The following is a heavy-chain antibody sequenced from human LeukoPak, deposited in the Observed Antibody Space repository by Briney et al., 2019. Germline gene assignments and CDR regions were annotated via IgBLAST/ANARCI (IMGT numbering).Heavy chain of an antibody. Sequence: PGRSLSLSCAASGFTFSTYGMHWVRQAPGKGPEWVGVIPNDGSNKYHAESVKGRFTISRDNSKNTLYLQMNSLRAEDTAVYYCAKDEGHCSGGSCYRQDYWGQGTLVTVSS. D-gene: IGHD2-15*01. CDR3: AKDEGHCSGGSCYRQDY. V-gene: IGHV3-30*18. CDR1: GFTFSTYG. CDR2: IPNDGSNK. J-gene: IGHJ4*02.